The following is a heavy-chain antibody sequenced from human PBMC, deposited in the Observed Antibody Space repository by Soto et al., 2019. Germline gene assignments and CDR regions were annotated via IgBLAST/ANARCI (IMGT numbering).Heavy chain of an antibody. J-gene: IGHJ3*01. CDR1: GFTFSSYS. Sequence: EVQLVESGGGLVKPGGSLRLSCAASGFTFSSYSMNWVRQAPGKGLEWVSSISSSGSYIYYADSVKGRFTISRDNAKKALYMQKTRPKPENTVAYYGAGARYCRSTSCMDASDFWGQGTMVTVS. D-gene: IGHD2-2*01. CDR3: AGARYCRSTSCMDASDF. CDR2: ISSSGSYI. V-gene: IGHV3-21*01.